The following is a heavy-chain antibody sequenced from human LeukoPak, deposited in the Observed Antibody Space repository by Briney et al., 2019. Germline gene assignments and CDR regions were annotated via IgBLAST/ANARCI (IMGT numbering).Heavy chain of an antibody. CDR1: GYTFTSYD. CDR3: ARDTFNYYDSSGHDAFDI. J-gene: IGHJ3*02. Sequence: ASVKVSCKASGYTFTSYDISWVRQAPGQGLEWMGWISAYNGNTNYAQKLQGRVTMATDTSTSTAYMELRSLRSDDTAVYYCARDTFNYYDSSGHDAFDIWGQGTMVTVSS. D-gene: IGHD3-22*01. CDR2: ISAYNGNT. V-gene: IGHV1-18*01.